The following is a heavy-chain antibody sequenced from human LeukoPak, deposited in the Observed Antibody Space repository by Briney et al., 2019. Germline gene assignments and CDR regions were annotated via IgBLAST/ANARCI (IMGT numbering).Heavy chain of an antibody. CDR2: ISAYNGNT. J-gene: IGHJ4*02. Sequence: GASVKVSCKASGYTFTIYGIRWVRQAPGQGLEWMGWISAYNGNTDYTQKLQDRVTMTTDTSTNTAYMELRSLTSDDTAVYYCARDRGGLDYWGQGTLVTVSS. CDR1: GYTFTIYG. CDR3: ARDRGGLDY. D-gene: IGHD3-16*01. V-gene: IGHV1-18*01.